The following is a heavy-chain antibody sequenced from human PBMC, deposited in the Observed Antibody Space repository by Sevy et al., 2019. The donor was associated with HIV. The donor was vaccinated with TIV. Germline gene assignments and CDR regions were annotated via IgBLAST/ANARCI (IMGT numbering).Heavy chain of an antibody. CDR3: ARCVVAATYFDC. CDR1: GGSISSSNW. D-gene: IGHD2-21*01. V-gene: IGHV4-4*02. CDR2: IYRSGST. Sequence: SETLSLTCAVSGGSISSSNWWSWVRQPPGKGLEWIGEIYRSGSTNYNSSLKSRVTISVDKSKNQFSLKLSSVTAADTAVYYCARCVVAATYFDCWGQGTLATVSS. J-gene: IGHJ4*02.